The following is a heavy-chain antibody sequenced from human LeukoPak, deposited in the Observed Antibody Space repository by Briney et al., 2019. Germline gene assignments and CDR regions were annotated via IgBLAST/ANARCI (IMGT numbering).Heavy chain of an antibody. CDR1: GFTVSSNY. CDR3: ASPPVHFGVAHHDAFDI. V-gene: IGHV3-66*01. CDR2: IYSGGST. J-gene: IGHJ3*02. Sequence: GGSLRLSCAASGFTVSSNYMSWVRQAPGKGLEWVLVIYSGGSTYYADSVKGRFTISRDNSKDTLYLQMNSLRAEDTAVYYCASPPVHFGVAHHDAFDIWGQGTMVTVSS. D-gene: IGHD3-3*01.